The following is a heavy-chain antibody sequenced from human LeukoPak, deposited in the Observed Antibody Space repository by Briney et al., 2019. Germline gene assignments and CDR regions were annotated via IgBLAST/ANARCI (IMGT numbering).Heavy chain of an antibody. CDR3: ATSSGIAGHLDS. CDR1: GLTFSRYG. D-gene: IGHD6-13*01. V-gene: IGHV3-30*03. J-gene: IGHJ4*02. CDR2: ISCDGGNK. Sequence: GGSLRLSCAASGLTFSRYGTHWVRKAPGKVLEWVSVISCDGGNKFYADSVKGRFTISRDNSKNTLYLQMNSLRGEDTAVYYCATSSGIAGHLDSWGQGILVTVSS.